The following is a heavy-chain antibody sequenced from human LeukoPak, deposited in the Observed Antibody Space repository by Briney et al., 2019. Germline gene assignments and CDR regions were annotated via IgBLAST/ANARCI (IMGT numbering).Heavy chain of an antibody. D-gene: IGHD6-13*01. CDR3: PRQPSSWFTSFDS. CDR1: GGSLSSYF. V-gene: IGHV4-59*01. CDR2: IYYSGST. J-gene: IGHJ4*02. Sequence: PSETLSLTCTVSGGSLSSYFWSWIRQPPGKGLEWIAYIYYSGSTNYNPSLKSRVTISVDTSKNQFSLKLSSVTAADTAVYYCPRQPSSWFTSFDSWGQGTLVTVSS.